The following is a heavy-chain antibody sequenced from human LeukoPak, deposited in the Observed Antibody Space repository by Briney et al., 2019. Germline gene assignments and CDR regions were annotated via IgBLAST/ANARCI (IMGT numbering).Heavy chain of an antibody. V-gene: IGHV4-59*01. CDR3: ARTGGGGSGHFDY. J-gene: IGHJ4*02. Sequence: SETLSLTCTVSGGSISSYYWSWIQQPPGKGLEWIGYIYYSGSTNYNPSLKSRVTISVDTSKNQFSLKLSSVTAADTAVYYCARTGGGGSGHFDYWGQGTLVTVSS. CDR1: GGSISSYY. CDR2: IYYSGST. D-gene: IGHD3-10*01.